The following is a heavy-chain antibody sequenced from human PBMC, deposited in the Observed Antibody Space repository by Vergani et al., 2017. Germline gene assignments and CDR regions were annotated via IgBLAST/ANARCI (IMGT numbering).Heavy chain of an antibody. J-gene: IGHJ5*02. CDR1: GFTFNQYG. D-gene: IGHD1-14*01. Sequence: QVQLVESVGGVVQPGRSLRLSCAASGFTFNQYGMHWVRQAPGKGLEWVAVTWYDGNNKQYADSVKGRFTISRDNSKSTMYLQMNSLRDEDTGVYYCAGDLRLLYNRFDPWGQGTLVTVSS. CDR2: TWYDGNNK. CDR3: AGDLRLLYNRFDP. V-gene: IGHV3-33*01.